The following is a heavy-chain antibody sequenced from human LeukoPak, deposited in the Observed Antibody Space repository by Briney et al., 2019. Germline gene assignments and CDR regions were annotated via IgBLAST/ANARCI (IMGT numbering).Heavy chain of an antibody. J-gene: IGHJ4*02. Sequence: PGGSLRLSCAASGFTFSSYSMNWVRQAPGKGLEWVSYISSSSSTIYYADSVKVRFTISRDDAKNSLYLQMNSLRAEDTAVYYCAGGFLEWLTRDYWGQGTLVTVSS. V-gene: IGHV3-48*01. CDR1: GFTFSSYS. CDR3: AGGFLEWLTRDY. CDR2: ISSSSSTI. D-gene: IGHD3-3*01.